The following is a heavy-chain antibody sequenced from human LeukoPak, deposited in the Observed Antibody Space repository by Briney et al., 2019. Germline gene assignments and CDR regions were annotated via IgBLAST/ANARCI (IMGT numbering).Heavy chain of an antibody. V-gene: IGHV4-38-2*01. J-gene: IGHJ4*02. D-gene: IGHD3-9*01. Sequence: SETLSLTCSVSGYSRSSGSYWGWVRQSPRKGLELVGSISHSRSAYYKSSLKSRVTISVDTSKSHFSLRLTSVTAADTAVYYCVRSQFGYFDWLSAFCFDYWGQGTRVTVSS. CDR2: ISHSRSA. CDR3: VRSQFGYFDWLSAFCFDY. CDR1: GYSRSSGSY.